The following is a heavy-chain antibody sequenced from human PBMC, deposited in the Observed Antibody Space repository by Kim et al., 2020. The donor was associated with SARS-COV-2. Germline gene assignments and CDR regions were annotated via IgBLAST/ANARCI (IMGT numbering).Heavy chain of an antibody. J-gene: IGHJ6*02. Sequence: SETLSLTCTVSGGSISSYYWSWIRQPPGKGLEWIGYIYYSGSTNYNPSLKSRVTISVDTSKNQFSLKLSSVTAADTAVYYCARDRYLSYGYYYYYYGMDVWGQGTTVTVSS. CDR3: ARDRYLSYGYYYYYYGMDV. CDR2: IYYSGST. V-gene: IGHV4-59*01. CDR1: GGSISSYY. D-gene: IGHD5-18*01.